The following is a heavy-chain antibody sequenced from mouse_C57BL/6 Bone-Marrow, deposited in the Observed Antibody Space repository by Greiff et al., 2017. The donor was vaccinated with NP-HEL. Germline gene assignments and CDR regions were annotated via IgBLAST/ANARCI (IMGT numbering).Heavy chain of an antibody. D-gene: IGHD2-5*01. V-gene: IGHV1-54*01. J-gene: IGHJ1*03. CDR2: INPGSGGT. CDR3: ASYSNYWYFDV. Sequence: QVQLKESGAELVRPGTSVKVSCKASGYAFTNYLIEWVKQRPGQGLEWIGVINPGSGGTNYNEKFKGKATLTADKSSSTAYMQLSSLTSGDSAVYFCASYSNYWYFDVWGTGTTVTVSS. CDR1: GYAFTNYL.